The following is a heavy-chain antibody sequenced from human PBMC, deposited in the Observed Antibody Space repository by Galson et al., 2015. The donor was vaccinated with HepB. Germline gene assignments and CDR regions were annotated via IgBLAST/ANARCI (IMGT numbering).Heavy chain of an antibody. CDR3: ARDGSGIAGAKDYYYGMDV. CDR2: IIPIFGTA. V-gene: IGHV1-69*13. J-gene: IGHJ6*02. CDR1: GGTFSSYA. D-gene: IGHD1-26*01. Sequence: SVKVSCKASGGTFSSYAISWVRQAPGQGLEWMGGIIPIFGTANYAQKFQGRVTITADESTSTAYMELSSLRSEDTAVYYCARDGSGIAGAKDYYYGMDVWGQGTTVTVSS.